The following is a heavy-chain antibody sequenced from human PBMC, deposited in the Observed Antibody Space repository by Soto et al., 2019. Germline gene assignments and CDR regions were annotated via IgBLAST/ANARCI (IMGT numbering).Heavy chain of an antibody. J-gene: IGHJ4*02. Sequence: QVQLVQSGAEVKKPGSSVKVSCKASGGTFSSYAISWVRQAPGQGLEWMGGIIPIFGTANYAQKFRGRVTITADESTSTAYMELSSLRSEDTAVYYCASESRVGYSGYDFWYYFDYWGQGTLVTVSS. CDR2: IIPIFGTA. D-gene: IGHD5-12*01. V-gene: IGHV1-69*01. CDR3: ASESRVGYSGYDFWYYFDY. CDR1: GGTFSSYA.